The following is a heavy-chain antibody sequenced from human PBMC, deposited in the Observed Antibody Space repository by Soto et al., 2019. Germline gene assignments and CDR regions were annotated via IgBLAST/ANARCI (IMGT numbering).Heavy chain of an antibody. V-gene: IGHV1-2*02. D-gene: IGHD3-10*01. CDR3: AATWFGELWQHFDY. Sequence: GASVKVSCKASGYTFTGYYMHWVRQAPGQGLEWMGWINPNSGGTNYAQKFQGRVTMTRDTSISTAYMELSRLRSDDTAVYYCAATWFGELWQHFDYWGQGNLVTVSS. J-gene: IGHJ4*02. CDR2: INPNSGGT. CDR1: GYTFTGYY.